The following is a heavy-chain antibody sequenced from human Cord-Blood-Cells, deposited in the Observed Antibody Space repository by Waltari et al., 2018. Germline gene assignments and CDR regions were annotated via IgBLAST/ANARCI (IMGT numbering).Heavy chain of an antibody. D-gene: IGHD3-22*01. Sequence: EVQLLESGGGLVQPGGSLRLSCAASGFTFSSYAMRWVRQAPGKGLEWVSAISGSGGSTYYADSVKGRFTISRDNSKNTLYLQMNSLRAEDTAVYYCAKDQVIVVVITLDYWGQGTLVTVSS. CDR1: GFTFSSYA. J-gene: IGHJ4*02. CDR3: AKDQVIVVVITLDY. V-gene: IGHV3-23*01. CDR2: ISGSGGST.